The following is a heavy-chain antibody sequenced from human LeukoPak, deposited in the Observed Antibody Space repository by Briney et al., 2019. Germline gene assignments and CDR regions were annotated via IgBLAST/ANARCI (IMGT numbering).Heavy chain of an antibody. D-gene: IGHD3-22*01. J-gene: IGHJ5*02. CDR3: ARDYYDSSGYTSDWFDP. V-gene: IGHV4-61*02. Sequence: PSETLSLTCTVSGDSISSGRYYWSWIRQPAGKGLEWIGRIYTSGSTNYNPSLKSRATISVDTSKNQFSLKLTSVTAADTAVYYCARDYYDSSGYTSDWFDPWGQGTLVTVSS. CDR2: IYTSGST. CDR1: GDSISSGRYY.